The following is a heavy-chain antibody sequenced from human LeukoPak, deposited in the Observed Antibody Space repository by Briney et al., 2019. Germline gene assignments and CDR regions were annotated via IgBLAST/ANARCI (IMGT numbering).Heavy chain of an antibody. CDR3: ARGPVTSYDY. CDR1: GYTFTSYY. V-gene: IGHV1-18*04. J-gene: IGHJ4*02. Sequence: ASVKVSCKASGYTFTSYYMHWVRQAPGQGLEWMGGISAYNGNTNYAQTLQGRVTMTTDTSTSTAYMELRSLRSDATAVYYCARGPVTSYDYWGQGTLVTVSS. D-gene: IGHD4-17*01. CDR2: ISAYNGNT.